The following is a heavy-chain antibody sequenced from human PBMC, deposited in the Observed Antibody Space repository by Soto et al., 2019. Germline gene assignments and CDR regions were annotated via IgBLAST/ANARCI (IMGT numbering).Heavy chain of an antibody. Sequence: QLHLVQSGAVVKKPGASVTVSCSASGYPVTAYYMHWVRQAPGRGLEWMGGINPATGAAKYTQTFQGRGTMPGDTSTGTFFMELGGRTSEDTAVFYWAGGGGVGVAGSAAFDMWGQGTVVTVSS. V-gene: IGHV1-2*02. CDR3: AGGGGVGVAGSAAFDM. D-gene: IGHD3-3*01. J-gene: IGHJ3*02. CDR2: INPATGAA. CDR1: GYPVTAYY.